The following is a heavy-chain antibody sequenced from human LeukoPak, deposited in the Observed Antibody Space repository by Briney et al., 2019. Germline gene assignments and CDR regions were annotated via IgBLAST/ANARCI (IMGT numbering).Heavy chain of an antibody. CDR3: AGGGLPYFFDY. CDR2: IYYSGST. V-gene: IGHV4-59*01. D-gene: IGHD2-21*02. Sequence: SETLSLTCSVSPGSISSYYWDCIRQPPGKGLEWIGYIYYSGSTNYNPSLKSRVTISVDTSKKQFSLKLSSVTAADTAVYYCAGGGLPYFFDYWGQGTLVTVSS. J-gene: IGHJ4*02. CDR1: PGSISSYY.